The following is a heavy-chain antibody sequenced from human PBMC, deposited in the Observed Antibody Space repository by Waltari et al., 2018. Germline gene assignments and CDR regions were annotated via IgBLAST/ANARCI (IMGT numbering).Heavy chain of an antibody. CDR1: GGTFSTYT. V-gene: IGHV1-69*12. CDR2: IIPIFDKS. J-gene: IGHJ3*01. D-gene: IGHD1-26*01. Sequence: QVQLIQSGAEVKRPGSSVRVSCKVSGGTFSTYTLSWVRQAPGQGLGWMGGIIPIFDKSNYVQRFQGRVTFTADESTSTTYMELSSLKSDDTAVYYCARDGNHGAFEVWGQGTMVTVSS. CDR3: ARDGNHGAFEV.